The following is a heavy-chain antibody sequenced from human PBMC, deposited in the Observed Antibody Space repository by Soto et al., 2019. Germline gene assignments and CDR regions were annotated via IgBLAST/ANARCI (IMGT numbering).Heavy chain of an antibody. CDR1: GFTFSDYY. CDR2: ISSSGSTI. Sequence: SLRLSCAASGFTFSDYYMSWIRQAPGKGLEWVSYISSSGSTIYYADSVKGRFTISRDNAKNSLYLQMNSLRAEDTAVYYCARDELALIVERLGAFDIWGQGTMVTVSS. D-gene: IGHD2-21*01. V-gene: IGHV3-11*01. CDR3: ARDELALIVERLGAFDI. J-gene: IGHJ3*02.